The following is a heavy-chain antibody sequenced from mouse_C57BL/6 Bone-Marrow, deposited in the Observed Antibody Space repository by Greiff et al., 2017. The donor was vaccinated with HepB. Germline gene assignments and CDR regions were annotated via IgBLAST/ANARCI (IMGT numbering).Heavy chain of an antibody. CDR2: IDPSDSYT. D-gene: IGHD2-4*01. V-gene: IGHV1-69*01. CDR3: ARLAYDYDWFAY. Sequence: QVHVKQPGAELVMPGASVKLSCKASGYTFTSYWMHWVKQRPGQGLEWIGEIDPSDSYTNYNQKFKGKSTLTVDKSSSTAYMQLSSLTSEDSAVYYCARLAYDYDWFAYWGQGTLVTVSA. J-gene: IGHJ3*01. CDR1: GYTFTSYW.